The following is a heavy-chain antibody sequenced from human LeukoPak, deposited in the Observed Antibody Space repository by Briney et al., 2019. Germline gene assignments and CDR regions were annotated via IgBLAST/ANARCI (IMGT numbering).Heavy chain of an antibody. CDR1: GGSISSYY. D-gene: IGHD3-22*01. V-gene: IGHV4-59*01. J-gene: IGHJ4*02. CDR2: IYYSGST. Sequence: PSETLSLTCTVSGGSISSYYWSWIRQPPGKGLEWIGYIYYSGSTNYNPSLKSRVTISEDTSKNQFSLKLSSVTAADTAVYYCARDDSSGYYDYWGQGTLVTVSS. CDR3: ARDDSSGYYDY.